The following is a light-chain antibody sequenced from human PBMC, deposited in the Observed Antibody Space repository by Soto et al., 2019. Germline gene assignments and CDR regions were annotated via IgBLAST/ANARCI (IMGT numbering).Light chain of an antibody. CDR3: CSYAGNSLVV. CDR1: SSDVGSYNS. Sequence: QSALTQPRSLSGSPGQSVTISCTGTSSDVGSYNSVSWYQQHPGKAPKLIIYDVTKRPLGVPDRFSGSKSGNTASLAISGLQTEDEADYYCCSYAGNSLVVFGGGTKLTVL. J-gene: IGLJ2*01. CDR2: DVT. V-gene: IGLV2-11*01.